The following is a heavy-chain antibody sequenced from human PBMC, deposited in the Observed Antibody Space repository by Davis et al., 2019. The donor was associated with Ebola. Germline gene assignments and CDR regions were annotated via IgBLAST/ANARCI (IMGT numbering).Heavy chain of an antibody. V-gene: IGHV3-53*05. Sequence: GESLKISCAASGFTVSSNHMSWVRHAPGKGLAWVSVIYDHSTAYADSVRGRFIISRDKSNNTLYLEMNSLRVDDTAVYYCATTQWLREFDNWGQGTLVTVSS. CDR1: GFTVSSNH. CDR2: IYDHST. J-gene: IGHJ4*02. D-gene: IGHD6-19*01. CDR3: ATTQWLREFDN.